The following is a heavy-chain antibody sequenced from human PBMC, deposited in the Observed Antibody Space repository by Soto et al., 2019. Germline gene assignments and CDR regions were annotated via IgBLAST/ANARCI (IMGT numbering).Heavy chain of an antibody. CDR3: ARAPHGMDV. J-gene: IGHJ6*02. Sequence: QEQLVESGGGVVQPGRSLRLSCVASGFMFSSYAMHWVRQAPGKGLEGVAVISYDGSKKYYTDSVKGRYTISRDDSKNTLYLQMKSLRVEDTAVYYCARAPHGMDVWGQGTTVTVSS. CDR2: ISYDGSKK. V-gene: IGHV3-30-3*01. CDR1: GFMFSSYA.